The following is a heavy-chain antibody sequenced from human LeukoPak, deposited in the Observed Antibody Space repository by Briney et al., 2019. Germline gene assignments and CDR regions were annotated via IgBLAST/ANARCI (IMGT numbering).Heavy chain of an antibody. Sequence: ASVKVSCKASGGTFSSYAISWVRQAPGQGLEWMGGIIPIFGTANYAQKFQGRVTITADESTSTAYMELSSLRSEDTAVYYCATEAAGGQFDYWGQGTLVTVSS. V-gene: IGHV1-69*01. J-gene: IGHJ4*02. CDR2: IIPIFGTA. CDR3: ATEAAGGQFDY. D-gene: IGHD6-13*01. CDR1: GGTFSSYA.